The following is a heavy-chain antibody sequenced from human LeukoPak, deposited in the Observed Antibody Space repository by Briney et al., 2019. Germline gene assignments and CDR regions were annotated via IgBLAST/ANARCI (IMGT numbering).Heavy chain of an antibody. Sequence: SVKVSCKASGGTFSSYAISWVRQAPGQGLEWMGGIIPIFGTANYAQKFPGRVTITTDESTSTAYMELSSLRSEDTAVYYCARWRALYCSSTSCHENWFDPWGQGTLVTVSP. CDR1: GGTFSSYA. J-gene: IGHJ5*02. D-gene: IGHD2-2*01. V-gene: IGHV1-69*05. CDR3: ARWRALYCSSTSCHENWFDP. CDR2: IIPIFGTA.